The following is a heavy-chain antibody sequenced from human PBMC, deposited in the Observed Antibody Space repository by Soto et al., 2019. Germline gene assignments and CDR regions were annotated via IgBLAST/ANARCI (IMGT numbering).Heavy chain of an antibody. D-gene: IGHD6-25*01. V-gene: IGHV3-21*02. CDR3: AGDPQQRLAGCYYYGIDV. CDR1: GFTFSRYG. J-gene: IGHJ6*02. CDR2: ISGLSSYI. Sequence: EVQLVESGGGLVKPGGSLRLSCAASGFTFSRYGMNWVRQAPGKWLELVSSISGLSSYIYYADSVKGRFTVSRDNAKNALYVQMNSVIAEDTAVYYCAGDPQQRLAGCYYYGIDVWGQGTTVIVSS.